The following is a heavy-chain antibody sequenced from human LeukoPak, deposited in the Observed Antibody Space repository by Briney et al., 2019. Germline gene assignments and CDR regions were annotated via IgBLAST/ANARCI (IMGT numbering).Heavy chain of an antibody. V-gene: IGHV3-30*04. D-gene: IGHD4-17*01. J-gene: IGHJ4*02. Sequence: PGGSLRLSRAASGFTFSSYAMHWVRQAPGKGLEWVAVISYDGSNKYYADSVKGRFTISRDNSKNTLYLQMNSLRAEDTAVYYCARANTSYGDYMGEFDYWGQGTLVTVSS. CDR3: ARANTSYGDYMGEFDY. CDR1: GFTFSSYA. CDR2: ISYDGSNK.